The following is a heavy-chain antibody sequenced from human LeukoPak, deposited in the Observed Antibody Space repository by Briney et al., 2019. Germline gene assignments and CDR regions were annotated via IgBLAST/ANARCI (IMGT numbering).Heavy chain of an antibody. CDR2: INHSGST. CDR3: AGSHEQLERSFDY. Sequence: PSETLSLTCAVYGGSFSGYYWSWSRQPPGKGLEWIGEINHSGSTNYNPSLKSRVTISVDTSKNQFSLKLSSVTAADTAVYYCAGSHEQLERSFDYWGQGTLVTVSS. D-gene: IGHD1-1*01. V-gene: IGHV4-34*01. J-gene: IGHJ4*02. CDR1: GGSFSGYY.